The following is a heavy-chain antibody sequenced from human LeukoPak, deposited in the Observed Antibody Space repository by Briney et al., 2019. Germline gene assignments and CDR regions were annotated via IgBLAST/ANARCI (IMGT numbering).Heavy chain of an antibody. Sequence: ASVKVSCKASGYTFTGYYMHWVRQAPGQGLEWMGWISPNSGGTNYAQKFQGRVTMTRDTSISTAYMELSRLRSDDTAVYYCARGEFGDQLLYSVWFDPWGQGTLVTVSS. J-gene: IGHJ5*02. CDR1: GYTFTGYY. V-gene: IGHV1-2*02. CDR2: ISPNSGGT. D-gene: IGHD2-2*02. CDR3: ARGEFGDQLLYSVWFDP.